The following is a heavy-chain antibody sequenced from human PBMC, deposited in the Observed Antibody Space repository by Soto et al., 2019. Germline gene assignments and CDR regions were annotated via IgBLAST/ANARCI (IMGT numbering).Heavy chain of an antibody. J-gene: IGHJ6*02. CDR1: GYSFTSYW. D-gene: IGHD3-3*01. Sequence: SCKGSGYSFTSYWIGWVRQMPGKGLEWMGIIYPGDSDTRYSPSFQGQVTISADKSISTAYLQWSSLKASDTAMYYCARLKNYDFWSGYRYYYGMDVWGQGTTVTVSS. CDR3: ARLKNYDFWSGYRYYYGMDV. CDR2: IYPGDSDT. V-gene: IGHV5-51*01.